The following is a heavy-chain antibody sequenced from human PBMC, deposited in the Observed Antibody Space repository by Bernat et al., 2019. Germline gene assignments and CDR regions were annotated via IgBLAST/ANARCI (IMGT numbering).Heavy chain of an antibody. J-gene: IGHJ4*02. D-gene: IGHD6-13*01. CDR3: ARGDSSSWYSPIDY. V-gene: IGHV3-74*01. CDR1: GFTFSSYW. Sequence: EVQLVESGGGLVQPGGSLRLSCAASGFTFSSYWMHWVRQAPGKGLVWVSRINSDGSSTSYADPVKGRFTISRDNAKNTLYLQMNSLRAEDTAVYYCARGDSSSWYSPIDYWGQGTLVTVSS. CDR2: INSDGSST.